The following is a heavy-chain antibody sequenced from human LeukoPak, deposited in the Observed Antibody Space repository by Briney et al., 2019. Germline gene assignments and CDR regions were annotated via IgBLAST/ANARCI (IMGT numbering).Heavy chain of an antibody. CDR3: ARDKRFLEWFATVYYYYMDV. CDR2: INTNTGNP. D-gene: IGHD3-3*01. J-gene: IGHJ6*03. CDR1: GYTFTSHA. V-gene: IGHV7-4-1*02. Sequence: ASVKVSCKASGYTFTSHAMNWVRQAPGQGLEWMGWINTNTGNPTYAQGFTGRFIFSLDTSVNTAYLQISSLKAEDTAVYYCARDKRFLEWFATVYYYYMDVWGEGTTVTVSS.